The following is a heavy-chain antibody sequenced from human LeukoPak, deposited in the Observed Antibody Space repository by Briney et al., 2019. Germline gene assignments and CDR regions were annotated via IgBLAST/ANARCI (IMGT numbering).Heavy chain of an antibody. CDR2: IYTSGST. Sequence: TSETLSLTCTVSGGSISSGSYYWSWIRQPAGKGLEWIGRIYTSGSTNYNPSLKSRVTISVDTSKNQFSLKLSSVTAADTAVYYCARLQNYYDSSGYYPWGQGTLVTVSS. D-gene: IGHD3-22*01. J-gene: IGHJ5*02. V-gene: IGHV4-61*02. CDR3: ARLQNYYDSSGYYP. CDR1: GGSISSGSYY.